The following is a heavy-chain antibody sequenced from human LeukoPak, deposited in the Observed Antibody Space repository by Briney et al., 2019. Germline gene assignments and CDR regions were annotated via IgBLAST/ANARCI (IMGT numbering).Heavy chain of an antibody. D-gene: IGHD2-15*01. CDR3: ARDIVVVVAAHFDY. CDR2: ISGNGGST. Sequence: GGSLRLSCAASGFTFCSCAMSWVRQVPGKGLEWVSGISGNGGSTYYADSVKGRFTISRDNSKNTLYLQMNSLRAEDTSVYYCARDIVVVVAAHFDYWGQGTLVTLSS. J-gene: IGHJ4*02. CDR1: GFTFCSCA. V-gene: IGHV3-23*01.